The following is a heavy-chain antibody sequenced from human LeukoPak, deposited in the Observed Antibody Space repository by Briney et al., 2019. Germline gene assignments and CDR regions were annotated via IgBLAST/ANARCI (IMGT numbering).Heavy chain of an antibody. CDR1: GGSFSGYY. V-gene: IGHV4-34*01. D-gene: IGHD3-9*01. Sequence: PSETLSLTCAVYGGSFSGYYWSWIRQPPGKGLEWIGEINHSGSTNYSPSLKSRVTISVDTSKNQFSLKLSSVTAADTAVYYCARGPPVLRYFDWLLSGWFDPWGQGTLVTVSS. CDR2: INHSGST. J-gene: IGHJ5*02. CDR3: ARGPPVLRYFDWLLSGWFDP.